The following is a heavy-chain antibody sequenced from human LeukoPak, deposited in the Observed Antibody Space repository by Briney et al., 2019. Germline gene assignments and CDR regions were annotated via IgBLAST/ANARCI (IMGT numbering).Heavy chain of an antibody. Sequence: PGGSLRLSCAASGFTFSSYAMSWVRQAPGKGLEWVSAISGSGGSTYYADSVKDRFTISRDNSKNTLYLQMNSLRAEDTAVYYCAKDTGQPMFDYYMDVWGKGTTVTVSS. V-gene: IGHV3-23*01. J-gene: IGHJ6*03. D-gene: IGHD3-10*02. CDR1: GFTFSSYA. CDR3: AKDTGQPMFDYYMDV. CDR2: ISGSGGST.